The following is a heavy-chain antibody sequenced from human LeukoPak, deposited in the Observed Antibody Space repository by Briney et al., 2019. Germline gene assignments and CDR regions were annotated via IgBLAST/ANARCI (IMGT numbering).Heavy chain of an antibody. CDR1: GGSISSYY. V-gene: IGHV4-59*08. J-gene: IGHJ4*02. CDR2: IYYSGST. CDR3: ARQAGRGATAFDY. D-gene: IGHD1-26*01. Sequence: SETLSLTCTVSGGSISSYYWSWIRQPPGKGLEWIGYIYYSGSTNYNPSLKSRVTISVDTSKNQFSLKLSSVTAADTAVYYCARQAGRGATAFDYWGQGTLVTVSS.